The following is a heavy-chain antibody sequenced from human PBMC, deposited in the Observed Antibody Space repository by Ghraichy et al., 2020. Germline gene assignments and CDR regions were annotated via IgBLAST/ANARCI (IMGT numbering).Heavy chain of an antibody. CDR1: GGSFSGYY. V-gene: IGHV4-34*01. Sequence: SETLSLTCAVYGGSFSGYYWSWIRQPPGKGLEWIGEINHSGSTNYNPSLKSRVTISVDTSKNQFSLKLSSVTAADTAVYYCARDGCSGGSCYPLREGMDVWGQGTTVTVSS. D-gene: IGHD2-15*01. CDR2: INHSGST. J-gene: IGHJ6*02. CDR3: ARDGCSGGSCYPLREGMDV.